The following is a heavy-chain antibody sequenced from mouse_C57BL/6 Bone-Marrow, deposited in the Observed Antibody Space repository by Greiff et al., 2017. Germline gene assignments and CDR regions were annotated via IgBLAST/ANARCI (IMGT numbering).Heavy chain of an antibody. J-gene: IGHJ4*01. V-gene: IGHV1-55*01. CDR3: AEGMDY. CDR1: GYTFTSYW. Sequence: QVHLKQSGAELVKPGASVKLSCKASGYTFTSYWLPWVKQRPEQGLEWIGRIYPGSGNTNYTAKFTSKATLTADTSSNTAYMQLSSLTSEDAAVYYRAEGMDYWGQGTTVTVSA. CDR2: IYPGSGNT.